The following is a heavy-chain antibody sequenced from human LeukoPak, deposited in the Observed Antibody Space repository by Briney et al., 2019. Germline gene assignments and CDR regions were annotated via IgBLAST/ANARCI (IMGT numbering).Heavy chain of an antibody. CDR3: ARGLFLSGYLDAFDI. Sequence: GGSLRLSCATSGFTVSRNYMSWVRQAPGKGLEWVSVLYSDGSTYHADSVKGRCTISRDNLKNVLYLQMNSLKVEDTALYYCARGLFLSGYLDAFDIWGQGTVVTVSS. J-gene: IGHJ3*02. D-gene: IGHD3-22*01. CDR2: LYSDGST. V-gene: IGHV3-53*01. CDR1: GFTVSRNY.